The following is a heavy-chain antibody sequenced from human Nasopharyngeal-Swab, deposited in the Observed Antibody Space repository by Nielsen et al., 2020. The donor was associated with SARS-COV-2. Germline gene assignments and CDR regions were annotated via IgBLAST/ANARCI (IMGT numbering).Heavy chain of an antibody. D-gene: IGHD6-6*01. CDR3: AKIGYSSSSTDY. CDR2: INQDDSEK. Sequence: GESLKISCAASGLTFTNYWMCWFRQAPGKGLEWVANINQDDSEKYYVDSVKGRFTVSRDNAKNSLYLQMNSLRIEDTTLYFCAKIGYSSSSTDYWGQGTLVTLSS. V-gene: IGHV3-7*01. CDR1: GLTFTNYW. J-gene: IGHJ4*02.